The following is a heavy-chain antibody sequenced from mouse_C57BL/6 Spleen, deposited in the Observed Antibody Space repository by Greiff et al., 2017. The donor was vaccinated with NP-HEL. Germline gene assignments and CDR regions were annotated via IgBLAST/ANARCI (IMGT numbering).Heavy chain of an antibody. D-gene: IGHD3-3*01. CDR2: IDPSDSYT. V-gene: IGHV1-69*01. CDR1: GYTFTSYW. Sequence: QVQLQQPGAELVMPGASVKLSCKASGYTFTSYWMHWVKQRPGQGLEWIGEIDPSDSYTNYNQKFKGKSTLTVDKSSSTAYMQLSSLTSEDSAVYYCARRGTGYFDDWGQGTTLTVSS. J-gene: IGHJ2*01. CDR3: ARRGTGYFDD.